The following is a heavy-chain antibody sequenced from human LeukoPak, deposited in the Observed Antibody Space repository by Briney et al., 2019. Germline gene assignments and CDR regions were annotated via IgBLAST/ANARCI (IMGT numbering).Heavy chain of an antibody. V-gene: IGHV1-24*01. CDR1: GYTLTELS. Sequence: ASVKVSCTVSGYTLTELSMHWVRQAPGKGLEWMGGFDPEDGETIYAQKFQGRVTMTEDTSTDTAYMELSSLRSEDTAVYYCATVGYSYGPNDYWGQGTLVTVTS. D-gene: IGHD5-18*01. J-gene: IGHJ4*02. CDR3: ATVGYSYGPNDY. CDR2: FDPEDGET.